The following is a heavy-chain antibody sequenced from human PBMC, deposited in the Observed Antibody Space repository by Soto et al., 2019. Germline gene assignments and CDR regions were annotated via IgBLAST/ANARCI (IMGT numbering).Heavy chain of an antibody. CDR1: GFTFSSYG. J-gene: IGHJ4*02. D-gene: IGHD3-22*01. V-gene: IGHV3-33*01. CDR3: ARNTRGDSGYYYHDY. CDR2: IWYDGSNK. Sequence: VGSLRLSCAASGFTFSSYGMHWVRQAPGKGLEWVAVIWYDGSNKYYADSVKGRFTISRDNSKNTLYLQMNSLRAEDTAVYYCARNTRGDSGYYYHDYWGQGTLVTVSS.